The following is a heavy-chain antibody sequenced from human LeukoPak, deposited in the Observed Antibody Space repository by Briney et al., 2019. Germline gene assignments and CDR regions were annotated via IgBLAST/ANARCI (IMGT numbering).Heavy chain of an antibody. CDR1: GGSFSGYY. Sequence: SETLCLTCAVYGGSFSGYYWSWIRQPPGKGLEWVGEINHSGSTNYNPSLKSRVTISVDTSKNQFSLKLSSVTAADTAVYYCARHPDWLDPWGQGTLVTVSS. CDR3: ARHPDWLDP. J-gene: IGHJ5*02. CDR2: INHSGST. V-gene: IGHV4-34*01.